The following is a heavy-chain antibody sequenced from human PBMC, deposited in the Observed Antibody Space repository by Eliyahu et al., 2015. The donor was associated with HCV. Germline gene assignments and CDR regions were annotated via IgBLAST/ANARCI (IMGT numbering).Heavy chain of an antibody. CDR2: IYTSGST. D-gene: IGHD6-6*01. V-gene: IGHV4-61*02. Sequence: QVQLQESGPGLVKPSQTLSLTCTVSGXSISSGXYXWSWXRQPAGKGLEWIGRIYTSGSTNYNPSLKSRVTISVDTSKNQFSLKLSSVTAADTAVYYCARDLQGSSFRYYYYGMDVWGQGTTVTVSS. CDR1: GXSISSGXYX. CDR3: ARDLQGSSFRYYYYGMDV. J-gene: IGHJ6*02.